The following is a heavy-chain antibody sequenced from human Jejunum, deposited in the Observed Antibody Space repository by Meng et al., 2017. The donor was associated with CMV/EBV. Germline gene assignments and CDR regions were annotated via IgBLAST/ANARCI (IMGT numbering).Heavy chain of an antibody. CDR1: GFTLSLYW. D-gene: IGHD3-16*01. J-gene: IGHJ4*02. V-gene: IGHV3-74*01. CDR3: ARDLENGYASSIKDY. CDR2: INSDGYSI. Sequence: GFTLSLYWMHWFRQTPGKGLVWVSRINSDGYSINYADSVKGRFTISRDNAKNSLSLQMNSLRAEDTAVYYCARDLENGYASSIKDYWGQGTLVTVSS.